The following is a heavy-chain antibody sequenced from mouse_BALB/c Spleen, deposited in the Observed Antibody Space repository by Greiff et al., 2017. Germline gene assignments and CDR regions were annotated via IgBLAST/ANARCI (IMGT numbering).Heavy chain of an antibody. Sequence: QVTLKVSGPGILQPSQTLSLTCSFSGFSLSTSGMGVSWIRQPSGKGLEWLAHIYWDDDKRYNPSLKSRLTISKDTSRNQVFLKITSVDTADTATYYCARRAPYRYDGYYFDYWGQGTTLTVSS. CDR2: IYWDDDK. CDR3: ARRAPYRYDGYYFDY. D-gene: IGHD2-14*01. V-gene: IGHV8-12*01. CDR1: GFSLSTSGMG. J-gene: IGHJ2*01.